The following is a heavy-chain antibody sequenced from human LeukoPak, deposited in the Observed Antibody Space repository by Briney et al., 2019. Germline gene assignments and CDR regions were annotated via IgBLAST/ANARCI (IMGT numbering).Heavy chain of an antibody. CDR2: IIPIFGTA. CDR3: ARSAERATSGFDY. V-gene: IGHV1-69*05. Sequence: SVKVSCKASGGTFSSYAISWVGQPPGQGLEWLGGIIPIFGTANYAQKFQGRVTITTDESTSTAYMELSSLRSEDTAVYYCARSAERATSGFDYWGQGTLVTVSS. J-gene: IGHJ4*02. CDR1: GGTFSSYA. D-gene: IGHD1-1*01.